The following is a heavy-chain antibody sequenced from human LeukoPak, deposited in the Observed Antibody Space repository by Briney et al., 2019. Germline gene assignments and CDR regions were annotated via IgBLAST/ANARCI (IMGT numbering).Heavy chain of an antibody. D-gene: IGHD3-10*02. CDR2: IGSDNKP. V-gene: IGHV3-23*01. CDR1: GFTFSAYA. Sequence: GGSLRLSCAASGFTFSAYAMTWVRQAPGKGLEWVSSIGSDNKPHYSESVKGRFAISRDNSKNTLFLQLHNLRVEDTALYYCARDLHYYVAMEVWGQGTTVTVSS. CDR3: ARDLHYYVAMEV. J-gene: IGHJ6*02.